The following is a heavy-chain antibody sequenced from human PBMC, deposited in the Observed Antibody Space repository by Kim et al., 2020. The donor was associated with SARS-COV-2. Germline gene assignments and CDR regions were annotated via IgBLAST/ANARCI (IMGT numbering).Heavy chain of an antibody. D-gene: IGHD6-19*01. J-gene: IGHJ3*02. Sequence: SETLSLTCTVSVGSISSYYWSWIRQPPGKGLEWIGYIYYSGSTNYNPSLKSRVTISVDTSKNQFSLKLSSVTAADTAVYYCARVSSGWFKARNDAFDIWGQGTMVTVSS. V-gene: IGHV4-59*01. CDR2: IYYSGST. CDR1: VGSISSYY. CDR3: ARVSSGWFKARNDAFDI.